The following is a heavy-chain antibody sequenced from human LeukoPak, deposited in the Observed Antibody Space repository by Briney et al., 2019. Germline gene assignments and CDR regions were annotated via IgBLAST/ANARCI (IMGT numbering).Heavy chain of an antibody. CDR3: ATAVAIVGATRVTPLDY. D-gene: IGHD1-26*01. Sequence: ASVKVSCTVSGYTLTELSMHWVRQAPGQGLEWMGGFDPEDGETIYAQKFQGRVTMTEDTSTDTAYMELSSLRSEDTAVYYCATAVAIVGATRVTPLDYWGQGTLVTVSS. CDR1: GYTLTELS. CDR2: FDPEDGET. J-gene: IGHJ4*02. V-gene: IGHV1-24*01.